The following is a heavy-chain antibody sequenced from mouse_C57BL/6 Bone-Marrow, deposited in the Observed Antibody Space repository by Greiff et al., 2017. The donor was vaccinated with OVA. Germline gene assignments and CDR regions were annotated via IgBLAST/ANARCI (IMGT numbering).Heavy chain of an antibody. J-gene: IGHJ2*01. CDR2: IDPETGGT. CDR3: TYDGYYFDY. D-gene: IGHD2-3*01. Sequence: VKLMESGAELVRPGASVTLSCKASGYTFTDYEMHWVKQTPVHGLEWIGAIDPETGGTAYNQKFKGKAILTADKSSSTAYMELRSLTSEDSAVYYCTYDGYYFDYSGQGTTLTVSS. V-gene: IGHV1-15*01. CDR1: GYTFTDYE.